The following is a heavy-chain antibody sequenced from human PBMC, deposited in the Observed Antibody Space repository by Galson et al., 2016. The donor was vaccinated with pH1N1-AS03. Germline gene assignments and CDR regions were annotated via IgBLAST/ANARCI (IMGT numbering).Heavy chain of an antibody. V-gene: IGHV3-64*01. CDR3: ARGPVSYANYWFPPPDY. Sequence: SLRLSCAVGGFTFSSYAMFWLRQAPGKGLEYVSAISGNGFSTYYANSVKDRFTVSRDNSENTLYLQMGSLRVEDMAVYYCARGPVSYANYWFPPPDYWGQGTLVTVSS. D-gene: IGHD4/OR15-4a*01. CDR1: GFTFSSYA. J-gene: IGHJ4*02. CDR2: ISGNGFST.